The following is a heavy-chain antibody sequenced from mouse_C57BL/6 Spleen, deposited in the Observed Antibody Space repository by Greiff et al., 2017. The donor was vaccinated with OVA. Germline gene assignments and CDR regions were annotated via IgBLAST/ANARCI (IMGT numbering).Heavy chain of an antibody. Sequence: DVHLVESGGDLVKPGGSLKLSCAASGFTFSSYGMSWVRQTPDKRLEWVATISSGGSYTYYPDSVKGRFTISRDNAKNTLYLQMSSLKSEDTAMYYCARQTMVTFDYWGQGTTLTVSS. CDR1: GFTFSSYG. J-gene: IGHJ2*01. CDR3: ARQTMVTFDY. V-gene: IGHV5-6*01. CDR2: ISSGGSYT. D-gene: IGHD2-1*01.